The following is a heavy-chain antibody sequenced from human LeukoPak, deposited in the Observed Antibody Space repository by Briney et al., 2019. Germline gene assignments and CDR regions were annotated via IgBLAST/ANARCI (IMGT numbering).Heavy chain of an antibody. J-gene: IGHJ4*02. CDR1: GFTFDDYT. CDR3: AKEGPPYSSSWSPLDY. D-gene: IGHD6-13*01. Sequence: PGGSLRLSCAASGFTFDDYTMHWVRQAPGKGLEWVAVISYDGSNKYYVDSVKGRFTISRDNSKNTLYLQMNSLRAEDTAVYYCAKEGPPYSSSWSPLDYWGQGTLVTVSP. V-gene: IGHV3-30*18. CDR2: ISYDGSNK.